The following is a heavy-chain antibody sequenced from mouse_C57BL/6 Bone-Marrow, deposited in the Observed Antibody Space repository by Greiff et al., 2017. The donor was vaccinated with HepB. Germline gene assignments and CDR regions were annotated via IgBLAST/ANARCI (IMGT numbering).Heavy chain of an antibody. Sequence: EVMLVESGAELVRPGASVKLSCTASGFNIKDYYMHWVKQRPEQGLEWIGRIDPEDGDTEYAPKFQGKATMTADTSSNTAYLQLSSLTSEDTAVYYCTTGGSRAFYWYFDVWGTGTTVTVSS. V-gene: IGHV14-1*01. CDR3: TTGGSRAFYWYFDV. CDR2: IDPEDGDT. J-gene: IGHJ1*03. CDR1: GFNIKDYY. D-gene: IGHD1-1*01.